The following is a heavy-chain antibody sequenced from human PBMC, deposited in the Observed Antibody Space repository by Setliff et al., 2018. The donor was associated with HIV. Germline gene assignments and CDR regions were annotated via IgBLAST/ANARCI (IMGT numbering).Heavy chain of an antibody. V-gene: IGHV4-61*01. CDR3: ARGRGLWFGELADAFDI. D-gene: IGHD3-10*01. J-gene: IGHJ3*02. CDR2: IYYSGST. CDR1: GYSITNGYY. Sequence: SETLSLTCSVSGYSITNGYYWSWIRQPPGKGLEWIGYIYYSGSTNYNPSLKSRVTISVDTSKNQFSLKLSSVTAADTAVYYCARGRGLWFGELADAFDIWGQGTMVTVSS.